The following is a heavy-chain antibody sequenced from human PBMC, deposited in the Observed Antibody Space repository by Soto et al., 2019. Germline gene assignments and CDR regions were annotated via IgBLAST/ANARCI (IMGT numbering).Heavy chain of an antibody. J-gene: IGHJ5*02. D-gene: IGHD3-10*01. CDR3: ARSFDMVRGQFDP. Sequence: SVNVSCKASGGTFSSYAISWVRQAPGQGLEWTGGIIPIFGTANYAQKFQGRVTITADKSTSTAYMELSSLRSEDTAVYYCARSFDMVRGQFDPWGQGTLVTVSS. CDR1: GGTFSSYA. CDR2: IIPIFGTA. V-gene: IGHV1-69*06.